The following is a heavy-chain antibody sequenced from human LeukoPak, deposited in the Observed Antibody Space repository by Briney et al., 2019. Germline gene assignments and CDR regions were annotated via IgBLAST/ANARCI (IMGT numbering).Heavy chain of an antibody. CDR2: ISAYNGNT. D-gene: IGHD1-14*01. CDR3: ARVATTDYYYYGMDV. Sequence: GASVKVSCKASSYTFTSYGISWVRQAPGQGLEWMGWISAYNGNTNYAQKLQGRVTMTTDTSTSTAYMELRSLRSDDTAVYYCARVATTDYYYYGMDVWGQGTTVTVSS. J-gene: IGHJ6*02. CDR1: SYTFTSYG. V-gene: IGHV1-18*01.